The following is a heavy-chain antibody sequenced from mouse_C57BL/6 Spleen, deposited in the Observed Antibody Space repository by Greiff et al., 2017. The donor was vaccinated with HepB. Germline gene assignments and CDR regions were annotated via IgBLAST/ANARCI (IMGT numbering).Heavy chain of an antibody. J-gene: IGHJ4*01. CDR2: ISDGGSHS. CDR3: ARDYDGNYAMDY. V-gene: IGHV5-4*01. Sequence: EVQVVESGGGLVKPGGSLKLSCAASGFTFSSYAMSWVRQTPEKRLEWVATISDGGSHSYYPDNVKGRFTISRDNAKNNLYLQMSHLKSEDTAMYYCARDYDGNYAMDYWGQGTSVTVSS. D-gene: IGHD2-12*01. CDR1: GFTFSSYA.